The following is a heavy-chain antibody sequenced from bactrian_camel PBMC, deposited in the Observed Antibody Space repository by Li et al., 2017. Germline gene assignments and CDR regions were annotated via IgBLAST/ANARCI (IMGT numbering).Heavy chain of an antibody. J-gene: IGHJ4*01. CDR1: GVTGSTHC. CDR2: RDTDGTT. Sequence: HVQLVESGGGLVQPGGSLRLSCEASGVTGSTHCMGWFRQVVGQERVWLATRDTDGTTTYAEVVKGRFTISQDNSKNTLYLQLNSLKTEDTAMYYCTPRLVSMIYTDYPGDNYWGQGTQVTVS. CDR3: TPRLVSMIYTDYPGDNY. D-gene: IGHD4*01. V-gene: IGHV3S53*01.